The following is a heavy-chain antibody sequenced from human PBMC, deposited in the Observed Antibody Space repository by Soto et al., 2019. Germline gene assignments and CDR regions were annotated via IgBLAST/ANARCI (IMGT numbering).Heavy chain of an antibody. Sequence: TLYLSCTVSGGTISSCGCCWIWKRHRPGKGLVWIGYIYYSGSTYYNPSLKSRVTISVDTSKNQFSLKLSSVTAADTAVYYCARGRAARYSFTDFDYWGQGTLVTVSS. CDR3: ARGRAARYSFTDFDY. CDR2: IYYSGST. D-gene: IGHD5-18*01. V-gene: IGHV4-31*03. J-gene: IGHJ4*02. CDR1: GGTISSCGCC.